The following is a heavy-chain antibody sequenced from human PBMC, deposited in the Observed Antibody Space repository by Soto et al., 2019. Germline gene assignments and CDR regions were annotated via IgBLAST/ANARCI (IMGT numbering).Heavy chain of an antibody. CDR2: IYYSGST. J-gene: IGHJ6*02. D-gene: IGHD3-9*01. CDR1: GGSVSSGSYY. Sequence: SETLSLTCTVSGGSVSSGSYYWSWIRQPPGKGLEWIGYIYYSGSTNYNPSLKSRVTISVDTSKNQFSLKLSSVTAADTAVYYCARDMTIFYYYGMDVWGQGTTVTVSS. CDR3: ARDMTIFYYYGMDV. V-gene: IGHV4-61*01.